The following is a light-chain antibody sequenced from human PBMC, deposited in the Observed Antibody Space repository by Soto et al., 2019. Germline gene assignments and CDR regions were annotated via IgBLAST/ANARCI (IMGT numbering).Light chain of an antibody. CDR1: SGHSSYA. J-gene: IGLJ2*01. CDR3: QTWDTGARVV. CDR2: LSSDGSH. V-gene: IGLV4-69*01. Sequence: QSVLTQSPSASASLGASVKLTCTLSSGHSSYAIAWHQQQPEKGPRYLMKLSSDGSHSKGDGIPDRVSGSSSGAERYLTISGLQSEDEADYYCQTWDTGARVVFGGGTKLTVL.